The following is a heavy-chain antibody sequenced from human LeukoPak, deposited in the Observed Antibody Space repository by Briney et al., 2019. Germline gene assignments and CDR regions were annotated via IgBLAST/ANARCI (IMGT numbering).Heavy chain of an antibody. CDR1: GSTFSSYW. V-gene: IGHV3-7*01. D-gene: IGHD3-3*01. CDR2: IKQDGSGK. Sequence: GGSLRLSCAASGSTFSSYWMSWVRQAPGKGLEWVANIKQDGSGKYYVDSVKGRFTISRDNAKNSLYLQMNSLRAEDTAVYYCARAPDTIFGVVKAFDYWGQGTLVTVSS. J-gene: IGHJ4*02. CDR3: ARAPDTIFGVVKAFDY.